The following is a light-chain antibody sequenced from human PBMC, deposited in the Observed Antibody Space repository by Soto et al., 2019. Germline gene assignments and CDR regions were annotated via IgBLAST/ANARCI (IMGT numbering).Light chain of an antibody. CDR2: GXS. CDR1: QSIMYT. V-gene: IGKV3-15*01. Sequence: EIMMTQCPATRSVSPVGRATLSCRASQSIMYTLAWYQQKPGQAPSVXIHGXSTMATGFPARLSGSGSGTDFTLPISSLQSEDLSVYYFQQYNNWPWTFGQGTKVDIK. J-gene: IGKJ1*01. CDR3: QQYNNWPWT.